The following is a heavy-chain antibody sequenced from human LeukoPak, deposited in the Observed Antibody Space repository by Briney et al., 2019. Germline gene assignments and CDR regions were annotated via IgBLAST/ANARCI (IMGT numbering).Heavy chain of an antibody. J-gene: IGHJ4*02. Sequence: GGSLRLSCAASGFSFSSYAMSWVRQAPGKGLEWVSAISGTGGNTYYADSVKGRFSISRDDSKNMFYLQMSSLRPEDTAVYYCARETAAAWGYFDYWGQGTLVTVSS. CDR2: ISGTGGNT. CDR3: ARETAAAWGYFDY. CDR1: GFSFSSYA. V-gene: IGHV3-23*01. D-gene: IGHD6-13*01.